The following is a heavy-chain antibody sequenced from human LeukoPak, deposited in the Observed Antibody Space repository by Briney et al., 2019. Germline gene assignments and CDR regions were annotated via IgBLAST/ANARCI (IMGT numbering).Heavy chain of an antibody. CDR1: GFTFSSYE. J-gene: IGHJ4*02. D-gene: IGHD3-22*01. CDR2: ISSSGSTI. V-gene: IGHV3-48*03. Sequence: PGGSLRLSCAASGFTFSSYEMNWVRQAPGKGLEWVSYISSSGSTIYYADSVKGRFTISRDNAKNSLCLQMNSLRAEDTAVYYCARDPIYYDSSGNWGQGTLVTVSS. CDR3: ARDPIYYDSSGN.